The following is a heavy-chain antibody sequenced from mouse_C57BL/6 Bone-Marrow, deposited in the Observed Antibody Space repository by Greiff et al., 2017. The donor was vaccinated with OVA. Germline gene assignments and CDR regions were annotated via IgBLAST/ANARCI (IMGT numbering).Heavy chain of an antibody. J-gene: IGHJ2*01. Sequence: VQLQQSGPELVKPGASVKISCKASGYTFTDYYMNWVKQSHGKSLEWIGDINPNNGGTSYNQKFKGKATLTVDKSSSTAYMELRSLTSEDSAVYYCARSQITTVVAFDYWGEAPLSQSPQ. D-gene: IGHD1-1*01. CDR2: INPNNGGT. CDR1: GYTFTDYY. CDR3: ARSQITTVVAFDY. V-gene: IGHV1-26*01.